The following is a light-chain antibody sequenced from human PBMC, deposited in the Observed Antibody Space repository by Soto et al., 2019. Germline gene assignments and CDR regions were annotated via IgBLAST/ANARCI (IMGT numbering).Light chain of an antibody. CDR3: QQTYTTPLP. Sequence: DIEMTQSPSSLSAYVGDRVNITCRASQSISYYLNWYQQKLGRAPDLLMYGASSLQSGVPSRFTGSGSGTEFTLTITRLQPGDFATYYCQQTYTTPLPFGGGTKVEIK. CDR2: GAS. V-gene: IGKV1-39*01. CDR1: QSISYY. J-gene: IGKJ4*01.